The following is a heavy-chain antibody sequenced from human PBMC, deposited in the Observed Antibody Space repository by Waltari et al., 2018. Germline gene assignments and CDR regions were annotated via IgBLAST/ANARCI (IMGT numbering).Heavy chain of an antibody. Sequence: EVQLVQSGAEVKKPGESLKISCKGSGYSFTSYWIGWVRQMPGKGLEWMGIIYPGDSDTRYSPSFQGQVTSSADKSISTAYLQWSSLKASDTAMYYCARAAYYYDSSGYSYRYYFDYWGQGTLVTVSS. CDR1: GYSFTSYW. V-gene: IGHV5-51*01. CDR2: IYPGDSDT. J-gene: IGHJ4*02. D-gene: IGHD3-22*01. CDR3: ARAAYYYDSSGYSYRYYFDY.